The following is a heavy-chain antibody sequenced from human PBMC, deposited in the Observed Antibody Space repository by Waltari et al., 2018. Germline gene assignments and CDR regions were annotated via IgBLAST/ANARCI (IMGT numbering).Heavy chain of an antibody. J-gene: IGHJ4*02. Sequence: QLQLQESGPGLVKPSETLSLTCAVSGGSISSNYWSWIRQPPGKGLEWIGRISGSGGGTDVNPSLKSRVTISTGTSKNQFSLKLTTVAAANTAVYYCARGGGRSYVDYWGQGVLVTVAS. CDR3: ARGGGRSYVDY. D-gene: IGHD2-15*01. V-gene: IGHV4-39*07. CDR1: GGSISSNY. CDR2: ISGSGGGT.